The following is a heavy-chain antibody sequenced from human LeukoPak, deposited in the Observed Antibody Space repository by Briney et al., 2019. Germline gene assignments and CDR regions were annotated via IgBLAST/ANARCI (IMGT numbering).Heavy chain of an antibody. D-gene: IGHD2-21*01. V-gene: IGHV3-30-3*01. J-gene: IGHJ4*02. CDR1: EVIVSRSY. CDR2: ISYDGSNK. CDR3: ARGVPIPDY. Sequence: GGSLRLSCVASEVIVSRSYMTWVRQAPGKGLEWVAVISYDGSNKYYADSVKGRFTISRDNSKNTLYLQMNSLRAEDTAVYYCARGVPIPDYWGQGTLVTVSS.